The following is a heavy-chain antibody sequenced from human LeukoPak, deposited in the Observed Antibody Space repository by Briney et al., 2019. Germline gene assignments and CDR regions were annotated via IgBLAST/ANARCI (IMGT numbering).Heavy chain of an antibody. D-gene: IGHD6-19*01. CDR3: ASVRGYSSGWYASGFDP. J-gene: IGHJ5*02. CDR2: IYYSGST. Sequence: SETLSLTCTVSGGSISSSSHYWGWIRQPPGKGPEWIGSIYYSGSTNYNPSLKSRVTISLDTSKNQFSLKLNSVTAADTAVYYCASVRGYSSGWYASGFDPWGQGTLVTVSS. V-gene: IGHV4-39*07. CDR1: GGSISSSSHY.